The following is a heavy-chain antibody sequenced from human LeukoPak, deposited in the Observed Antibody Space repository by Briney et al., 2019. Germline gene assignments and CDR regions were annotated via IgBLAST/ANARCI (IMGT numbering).Heavy chain of an antibody. J-gene: IGHJ6*02. CDR1: GFTFSSYW. CDR2: INSDGSST. D-gene: IGHD3-10*01. Sequence: PGGSLRLSCAASGFTFSSYWMHWVRQAPGKGLVWVSRINSDGSSTSYADSVKGRFTISRDNAKNTLYLQMNSLRAEDTAVYYCARASGGALGYYYYGMDVWGQGTTVTVSS. V-gene: IGHV3-74*01. CDR3: ARASGGALGYYYYGMDV.